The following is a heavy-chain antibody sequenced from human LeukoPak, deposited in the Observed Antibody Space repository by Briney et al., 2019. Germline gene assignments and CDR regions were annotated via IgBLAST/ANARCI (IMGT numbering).Heavy chain of an antibody. D-gene: IGHD2-21*02. J-gene: IGHJ6*02. CDR1: GYTFTGYY. CDR3: ARVWAYCGGDCSTRSYGMDV. Sequence: ASVKVSCKASGYTFTGYYMHWVRQAPGQGLEWMGWINPNSGGTNYAQKFQGRVTMTRDTSISTAYMELSRLGSDDTAVYYCARVWAYCGGDCSTRSYGMDVWGQRTTVTVSS. CDR2: INPNSGGT. V-gene: IGHV1-2*02.